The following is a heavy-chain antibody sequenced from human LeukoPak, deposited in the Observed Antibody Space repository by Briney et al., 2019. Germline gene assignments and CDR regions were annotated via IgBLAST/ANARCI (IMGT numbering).Heavy chain of an antibody. CDR2: ISSSGSSM. V-gene: IGHV3-48*03. Sequence: GGSLRLSCAASGFTFSSYEMNWVRQAPGKGLEWIAYISSSGSSMYYADSVEGRFTISRDNAKNSLYLQMNSLRSEDTAVYYCARDQQQWLVPTAFDIWGQGTMVTVSS. J-gene: IGHJ3*02. CDR1: GFTFSSYE. D-gene: IGHD6-19*01. CDR3: ARDQQQWLVPTAFDI.